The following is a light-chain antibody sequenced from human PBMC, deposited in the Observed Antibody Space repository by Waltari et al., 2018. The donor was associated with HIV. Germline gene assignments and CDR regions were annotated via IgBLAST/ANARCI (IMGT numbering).Light chain of an antibody. Sequence: QSALTQPASVSGSPGQSITISCTGTSSDVGAYNSVSWYQQHPGKAPKLMIYDVNNRPSGVSNRFSGSKSGNTASLTISGLQAEDEADYYCSSYTRSNSGVFGGGTKLTVL. V-gene: IGLV2-14*03. CDR2: DVN. J-gene: IGLJ3*02. CDR1: SSDVGAYNS. CDR3: SSYTRSNSGV.